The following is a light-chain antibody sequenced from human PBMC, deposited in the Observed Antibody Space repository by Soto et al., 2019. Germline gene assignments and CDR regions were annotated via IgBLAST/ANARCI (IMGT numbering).Light chain of an antibody. J-gene: IGKJ2*01. CDR1: QDIKNE. CDR3: LQDSKYPRT. CDR2: ASS. V-gene: IGKV1-6*01. Sequence: ALQMTQSPSSLSASVGDRVTITCRASQDIKNELWWYRQEPGKAPKLLIYASSTLQSGVPPRFSGSGSGKDFTLTISSLQPEDFATYYCLQDSKYPRTFGQGTKLEIK.